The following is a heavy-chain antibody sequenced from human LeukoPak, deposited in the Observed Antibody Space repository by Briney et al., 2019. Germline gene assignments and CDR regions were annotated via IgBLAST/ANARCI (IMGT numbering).Heavy chain of an antibody. CDR1: GGSISTENYD. CDR2: IYYTGST. J-gene: IGHJ4*02. D-gene: IGHD3-16*01. CDR3: VVDGAMDH. V-gene: IGHV4-39*01. Sequence: PSETLSLTCTVSGGSISTENYDWGWIRQPPGKGLEWIGNIYYTGSTNYNPSLKGRVTISVDTLKNQFSLRLTSMTAADTAVYYCVVDGAMDHWSQGTLVTVSS.